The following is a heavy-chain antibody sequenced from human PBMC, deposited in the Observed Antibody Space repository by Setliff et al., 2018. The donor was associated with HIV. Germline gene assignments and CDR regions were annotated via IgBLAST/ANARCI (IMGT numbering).Heavy chain of an antibody. D-gene: IGHD3-3*01. Sequence: GASVKVSCKASGYTFTGYYVHWVRQAPGQGLEWMGWINPNNGGTNYAQKFQGRVTMTRDTSISTAYMELSRLRSDDTAVYYCARDQGGEFWGGYIQQSHYFYMDVWGKGTTVTVSS. CDR2: INPNNGGT. CDR3: ARDQGGEFWGGYIQQSHYFYMDV. CDR1: GYTFTGYY. V-gene: IGHV1-2*02. J-gene: IGHJ6*03.